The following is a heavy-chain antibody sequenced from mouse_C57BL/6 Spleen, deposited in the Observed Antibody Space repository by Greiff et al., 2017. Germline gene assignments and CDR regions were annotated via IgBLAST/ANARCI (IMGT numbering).Heavy chain of an antibody. V-gene: IGHV7-3*01. J-gene: IGHJ1*03. CDR3: ARYIPNSYGYFDV. CDR1: GFTFTDYY. CDR2: IRNKANGYTT. Sequence: DVKLVESGGGLVQPGGSLSLSCAASGFTFTDYYMSWVRQPPGKALEWLGFIRNKANGYTTEHSASVKGRFTISRDNSQSILYLQMNALRAEDSATYYCARYIPNSYGYFDVWGTGTTVTVSS.